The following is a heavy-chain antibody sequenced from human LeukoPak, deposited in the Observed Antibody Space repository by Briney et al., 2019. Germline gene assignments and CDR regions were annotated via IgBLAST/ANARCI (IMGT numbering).Heavy chain of an antibody. J-gene: IGHJ4*02. D-gene: IGHD6-19*01. CDR2: IKFAAGST. V-gene: IGHV3-23*01. CDR3: ARDREIYSSGFGY. CDR1: GFTFSTYG. Sequence: PGGSLRLSCAATGFTFSTYGVTWVRQAPEKGLQWVSTIKFAAGSTHYADSVKGRFTISRDNSKNTLYLQMNSLRAEDTAVYYCARDREIYSSGFGYWGQGTLVTVSS.